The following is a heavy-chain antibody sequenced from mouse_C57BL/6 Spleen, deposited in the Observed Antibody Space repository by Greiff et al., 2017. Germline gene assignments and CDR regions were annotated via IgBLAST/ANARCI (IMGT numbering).Heavy chain of an antibody. CDR2: IYPGSGNT. V-gene: IGHV1-66*01. CDR3: ARSNPYWYFDV. CDR1: GYSFTSYY. Sequence: VQRVESGPELVKPGASVKISCKASGYSFTSYYIHWVKQRPGQGLEWIGWIYPGSGNTKYNEKFKGKATLTADTSSSTAYMQLSSLTSEDSAVYYCARSNPYWYFDVWGTGTTVTVSS. D-gene: IGHD4-1*01. J-gene: IGHJ1*03.